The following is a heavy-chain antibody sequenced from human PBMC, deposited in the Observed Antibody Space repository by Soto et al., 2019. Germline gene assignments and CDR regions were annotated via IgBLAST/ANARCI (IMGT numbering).Heavy chain of an antibody. V-gene: IGHV3-23*01. CDR2: ISARGGGL. CDR1: GFSFSSYA. Sequence: EVQLLESGGGLVQPGGSLRLACAASGFSFSSYAMGWVRQAPGKGLEWVSVISARGGGLYFADSVKGRFTISRYNSKNVLSLAMNSLRAEDTATYFCAKGSLEYSASVDHWGPGTGVLGSS. D-gene: IGHD5-12*01. CDR3: AKGSLEYSASVDH. J-gene: IGHJ4*02.